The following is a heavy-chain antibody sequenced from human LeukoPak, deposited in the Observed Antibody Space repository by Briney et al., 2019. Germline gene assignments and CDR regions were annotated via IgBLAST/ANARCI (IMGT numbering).Heavy chain of an antibody. J-gene: IGHJ3*02. Sequence: GGSLRLSCAASGFTFSSYAMSWVRQAPGKGLEWVSAITGTGDTYYADSVKGRFTISRDNAKNSLYLQMNSLRAEDTAVYYCARGVRRLWFGEPTGAFDIWGQGTMVTVSS. CDR2: ITGTGDT. V-gene: IGHV3-23*01. CDR3: ARGVRRLWFGEPTGAFDI. D-gene: IGHD3-10*01. CDR1: GFTFSSYA.